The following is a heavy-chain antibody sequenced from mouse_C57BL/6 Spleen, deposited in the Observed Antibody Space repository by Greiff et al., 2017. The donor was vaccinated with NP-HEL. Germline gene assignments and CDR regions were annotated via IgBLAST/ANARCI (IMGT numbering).Heavy chain of an antibody. V-gene: IGHV1-82*01. CDR3: ARTVITAEAMDY. CDR2: IYPGDGDT. J-gene: IGHJ4*01. Sequence: VQLQQSGPELVKPGASVKISCKASGYAFSSSWMNWVKQRPGKGLEWIGRIYPGDGDTNYNGKFKGKATLTADKSSSTAYMQLSSLTSEDSAVYFCARTVITAEAMDYWGQGTSVTVSS. D-gene: IGHD1-1*01. CDR1: GYAFSSSW.